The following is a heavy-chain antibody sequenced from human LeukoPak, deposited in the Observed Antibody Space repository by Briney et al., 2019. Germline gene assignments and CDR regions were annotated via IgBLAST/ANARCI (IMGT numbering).Heavy chain of an antibody. J-gene: IGHJ4*02. CDR2: IYTSGST. CDR3: AREFPTMIVVAADY. V-gene: IGHV4-4*07. D-gene: IGHD3-22*01. Sequence: LETLSLTCTVSGGSISSYYWSWIRQPAGKGLEWIGRIYTSGSTNYNPSLKSRVTMSVDTSKNQFSLKLSSVTAADTAVYYCAREFPTMIVVAADYWGQGTLVTVSS. CDR1: GGSISSYY.